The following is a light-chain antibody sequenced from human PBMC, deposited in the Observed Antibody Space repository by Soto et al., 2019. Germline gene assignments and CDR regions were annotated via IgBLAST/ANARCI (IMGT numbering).Light chain of an antibody. V-gene: IGLV3-25*03. CDR1: ALPKQY. J-gene: IGLJ2*01. CDR2: KDS. CDR3: QSADSSGTYCDVV. Sequence: SYELTQPPSVSVSPGQTARITCSGDALPKQYAYWYQQKPGQAPVLVIYKDSERPSGIPERFSGSSSGTTVTLTISGVQAEDEADYYCQSADSSGTYCDVVFGGGTKLTVL.